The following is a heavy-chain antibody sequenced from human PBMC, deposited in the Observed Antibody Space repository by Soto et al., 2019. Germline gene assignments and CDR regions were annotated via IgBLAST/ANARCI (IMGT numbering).Heavy chain of an antibody. J-gene: IGHJ4*02. CDR2: IYXSGSP. V-gene: IGHV4-59*01. Sequence: XXTLSLTCTVSGGSITSYYWSWIRHPPGKGLAWXGYIYXSGSPNSNPSXXSRVTTSXXTSKTQFSLKLSSVTAPDTAVYYCARDNGDYVYWGQGTLVTVSS. CDR1: GGSITSYY. CDR3: ARDNGDYVY. D-gene: IGHD4-17*01.